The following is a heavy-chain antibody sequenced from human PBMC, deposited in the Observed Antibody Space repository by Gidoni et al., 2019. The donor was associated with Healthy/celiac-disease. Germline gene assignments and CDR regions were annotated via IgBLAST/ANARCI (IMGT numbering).Heavy chain of an antibody. CDR2: LYTSGST. Sequence: QVQLQESGPGLVKPSETLSLTSPVSGGSISSYYWSWIRQPAGQGLEWIGRLYTSGSTNYNPSLKSRVTMSVDTSKTQFSLKLSSVTAADTAVYYCARFAFSDYGGWFDPWGQGTLVTVSS. CDR3: ARFAFSDYGGWFDP. CDR1: GGSISSYY. J-gene: IGHJ5*02. V-gene: IGHV4-4*07. D-gene: IGHD4-17*01.